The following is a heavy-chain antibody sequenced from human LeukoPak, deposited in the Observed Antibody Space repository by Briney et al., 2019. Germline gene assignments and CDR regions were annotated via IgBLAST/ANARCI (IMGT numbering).Heavy chain of an antibody. CDR1: GGSISSYY. CDR3: AREVEDSHGAFDI. Sequence: PSETLSLTCTVSGGSISSYYWSWIRQPPGKGLEWIGYIYYSGSTNYNPSLKSRVTISVDTSKNQFSLKLSSVTAADTAVYYCAREVEDSHGAFDIWGQGTMVTVSS. CDR2: IYYSGST. D-gene: IGHD2-15*01. J-gene: IGHJ3*02. V-gene: IGHV4-59*01.